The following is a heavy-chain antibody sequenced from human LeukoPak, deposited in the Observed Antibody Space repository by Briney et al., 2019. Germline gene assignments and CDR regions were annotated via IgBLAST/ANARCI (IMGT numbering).Heavy chain of an antibody. CDR2: IIPIFGTA. J-gene: IGHJ4*02. V-gene: IGHV1-69*06. D-gene: IGHD3-3*01. CDR1: GYTFINNW. CDR3: ARKPFGSYYDFWSGTDPNYFDY. Sequence: ASVKVSCKASGYTFINNWMHWVRQAPGQGLEWMGGIIPIFGTANYAQKFQGRVTITADKSTSTAYMELSSLRSEDTAVYYCARKPFGSYYDFWSGTDPNYFDYWGQGTLVTVSS.